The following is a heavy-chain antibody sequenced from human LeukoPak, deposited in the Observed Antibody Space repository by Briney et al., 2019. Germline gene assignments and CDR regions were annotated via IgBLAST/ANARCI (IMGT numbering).Heavy chain of an antibody. J-gene: IGHJ4*02. CDR3: ASSRAQTLAFCGGDCYSGFDF. Sequence: ASVKVSCKASGYTFPAYYMHWVRQAPGQGLEWMGWINPNSGGTNYAQKFQGRVTMTRDPSISTAYMELSWLRSDDTTMYHCASSRAQTLAFCGGDCYSGFDFWGQGTLVTVSS. D-gene: IGHD2-21*02. CDR1: GYTFPAYY. CDR2: INPNSGGT. V-gene: IGHV1-2*02.